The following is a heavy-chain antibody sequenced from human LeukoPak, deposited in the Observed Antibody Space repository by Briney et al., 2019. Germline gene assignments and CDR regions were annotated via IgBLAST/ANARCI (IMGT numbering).Heavy chain of an antibody. Sequence: PGGSLRLSCAASGFTFSSYWMSWVRQAPGKGLEWVANIKQDGSEKYYVDSVKGRFTISRDNAKNSLYLQMNSLRAEDTAVYYCARDEGIAVAGTGTFDHWGQGTLVTVSS. D-gene: IGHD6-19*01. CDR3: ARDEGIAVAGTGTFDH. CDR1: GFTFSSYW. J-gene: IGHJ4*02. CDR2: IKQDGSEK. V-gene: IGHV3-7*01.